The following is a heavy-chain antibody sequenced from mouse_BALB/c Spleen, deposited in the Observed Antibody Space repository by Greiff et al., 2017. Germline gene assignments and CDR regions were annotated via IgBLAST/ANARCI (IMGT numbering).Heavy chain of an antibody. J-gene: IGHJ4*01. CDR2: ISSGGGST. CDR1: GFAFSSYD. Sequence: EVQRVESGGGLVKPGGSLKLSCAASGFAFSSYDMSWVRQTPEKRLEWVAYISSGGGSTYYPDTVKGRFIISRDNAKNTLYLQMSSLKSEDTAMYYCARQAGYAMDYWGQGTSVTVSS. V-gene: IGHV5-12-1*01. D-gene: IGHD3-3*01. CDR3: ARQAGYAMDY.